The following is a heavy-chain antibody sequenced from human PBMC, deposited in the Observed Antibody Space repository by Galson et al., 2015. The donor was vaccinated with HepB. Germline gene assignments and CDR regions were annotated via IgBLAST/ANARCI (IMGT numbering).Heavy chain of an antibody. J-gene: IGHJ3*02. Sequence: SVKVSCKASGGTFSSYAISWVRQAPGQGLEWMGGIIPIFGTANYAQKFQGRVTITADESTSTAYMELSSLRSEDTAVYYCARGWTGTTDDAFDIWGQGTMVTVSS. CDR1: GGTFSSYA. D-gene: IGHD1-1*01. CDR3: ARGWTGTTDDAFDI. CDR2: IIPIFGTA. V-gene: IGHV1-69*13.